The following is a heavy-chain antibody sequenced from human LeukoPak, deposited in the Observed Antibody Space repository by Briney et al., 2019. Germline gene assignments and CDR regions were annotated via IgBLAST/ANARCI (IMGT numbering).Heavy chain of an antibody. CDR3: ARDLAGHYYGSGSSFDY. V-gene: IGHV3-7*01. D-gene: IGHD3-10*01. CDR2: IREDGSEK. CDR1: GFTFSAYW. J-gene: IGHJ4*02. Sequence: GGSLRLSCAASGFTFSAYWMSWVRQAPGKGLEWVANIREDGSEKYYVDSVEGQFTISRDNAKNSLFLQMDSLRAEDTAVYYCARDLAGHYYGSGSSFDYWGQGTLVTVSS.